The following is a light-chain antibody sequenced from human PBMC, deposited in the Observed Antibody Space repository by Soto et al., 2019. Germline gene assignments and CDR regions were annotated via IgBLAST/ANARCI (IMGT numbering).Light chain of an antibody. V-gene: IGKV3-15*01. CDR1: QSVSSN. CDR3: QQYNNWPPRGT. CDR2: GAS. Sequence: EIVMTQSPATLSVSPGERATLSCRASQSVSSNLAWYQQKPGQAPRLLIYGASTRATGIPARFSGSGSGTEFTLTISSLQSEEFALYYCQQYNNWPPRGTFGQGTKVEIK. J-gene: IGKJ1*01.